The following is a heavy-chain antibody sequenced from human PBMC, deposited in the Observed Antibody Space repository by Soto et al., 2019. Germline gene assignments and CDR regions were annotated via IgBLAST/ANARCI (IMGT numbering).Heavy chain of an antibody. CDR1: GFTFSSYA. D-gene: IGHD4-4*01. CDR2: ISYDGSNK. Sequence: QVQLVESGGGVVQPGRSLRLSCAASGFTFSSYAMHWVRQAPGKGLEWVAVISYDGSNKYYADSVKGRFTISRDNSKNTLYMQRKSLRLEDTAVYYCARALWRDDYNWGYFDLWGRGTLVTVSS. CDR3: ARALWRDDYNWGYFDL. J-gene: IGHJ2*01. V-gene: IGHV3-30-3*01.